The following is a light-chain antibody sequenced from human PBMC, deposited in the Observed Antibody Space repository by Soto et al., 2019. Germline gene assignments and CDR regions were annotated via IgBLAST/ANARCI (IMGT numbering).Light chain of an antibody. CDR2: GAS. V-gene: IGKV3-20*01. J-gene: IGKJ5*01. CDR1: QSIDSRY. CDR3: QQYDNSIT. Sequence: TQSPSSLSASVGDRVTITCRASQSIDSRYLGWYQQKPGQTPRLLIYGASGRATGIPDRFSGSGSGTDFTLTISRLEPEDFAVYYCQQYDNSITFGQGTRREIK.